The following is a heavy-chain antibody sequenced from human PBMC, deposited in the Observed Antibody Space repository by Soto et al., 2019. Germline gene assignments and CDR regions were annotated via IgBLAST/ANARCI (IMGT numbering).Heavy chain of an antibody. Sequence: GASVKVSCKASGYTFTGYAMHWVRQAPGQRLEWMGWINAGNGNTKYSQKFQGRVTITRDTSASTAYMVLSSLRSEDTAVYYCARAVAVAADFDYWGQGTLVTSPQ. CDR2: INAGNGNT. J-gene: IGHJ4*02. D-gene: IGHD6-19*01. CDR3: ARAVAVAADFDY. CDR1: GYTFTGYA. V-gene: IGHV1-3*01.